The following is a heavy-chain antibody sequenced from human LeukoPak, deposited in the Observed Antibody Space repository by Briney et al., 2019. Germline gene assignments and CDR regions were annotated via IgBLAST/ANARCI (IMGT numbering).Heavy chain of an antibody. J-gene: IGHJ4*02. V-gene: IGHV4-59*01. CDR1: GGSISSYY. D-gene: IGHD3-3*01. Sequence: SETLSLTCTVSGGSISSYYWSWIRQPPGKGLEWIGYIYYSGSTNYNPSLKSRVTISVDTSKNQFSLKLSSVTAADTAVYYCARWYYDFWSGYPTHFDYWGQGTLVTVSS. CDR3: ARWYYDFWSGYPTHFDY. CDR2: IYYSGST.